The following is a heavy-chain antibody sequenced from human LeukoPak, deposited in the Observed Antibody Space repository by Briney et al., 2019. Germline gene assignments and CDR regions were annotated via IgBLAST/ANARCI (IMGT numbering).Heavy chain of an antibody. V-gene: IGHV3-21*04. D-gene: IGHD5-12*01. CDR3: AKGPIVAIVRMYYFDY. CDR1: GFTFSNAW. CDR2: ISSSSSYI. Sequence: GGSLRLSCAASGFTFSNAWMSWVRQAPGKGLEWVSSISSSSSYIYYADSVKGRFTISRDNSKNTLYLQMNSLRAEDTAVYYCAKGPIVAIVRMYYFDYWGQGTLVTVSS. J-gene: IGHJ4*02.